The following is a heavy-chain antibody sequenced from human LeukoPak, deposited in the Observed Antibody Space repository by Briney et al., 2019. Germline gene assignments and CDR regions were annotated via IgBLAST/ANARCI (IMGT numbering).Heavy chain of an antibody. CDR3: ARDPNWDSWFDP. V-gene: IGHV4-38-2*02. Sequence: SETLSLTCAVSGYSVGRAYYWVWIRQPPGKGLEWIGTISHNGNAYYNPSLKSRLAMSVETSKNQFSLHLNSVTAADTAVYFCARDPNWDSWFDPWGQGALVTVSS. CDR2: ISHNGNA. J-gene: IGHJ5*02. CDR1: GYSVGRAYY. D-gene: IGHD3-16*01.